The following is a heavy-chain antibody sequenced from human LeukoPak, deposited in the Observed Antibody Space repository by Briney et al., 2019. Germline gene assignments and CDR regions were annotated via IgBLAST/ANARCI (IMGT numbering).Heavy chain of an antibody. CDR1: GGSFSGYY. V-gene: IGHV4-34*01. CDR3: ASGRYGYSWFDP. J-gene: IGHJ5*02. CDR2: INHSGST. Sequence: PSETLSLTCAVYGGSFSGYYWSWIRQPPGKGLEWIGEINHSGSTNYNPSLKSRVTISVDTSKNAFSLKLSSVTAADTAVYYCASGRYGYSWFDPWGQGTLVTVSS. D-gene: IGHD5-18*01.